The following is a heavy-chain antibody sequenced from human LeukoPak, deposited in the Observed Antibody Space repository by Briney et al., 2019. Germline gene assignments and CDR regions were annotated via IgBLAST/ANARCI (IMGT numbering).Heavy chain of an antibody. D-gene: IGHD3-3*01. V-gene: IGHV3-43*01. CDR1: GFTLHDYN. J-gene: IGHJ1*01. Sequence: PGGSLRLSCAASGFTLHDYNTHWVRQAPGKGLEWVSHIKWDDGSTFYADSVKGRFTGSRDNSKNSLYLQMNSLKTEDTALYYRVRDRERSGTGPIRHWCQGTLVTVSS. CDR3: VRDRERSGTGPIRH. CDR2: IKWDDGST.